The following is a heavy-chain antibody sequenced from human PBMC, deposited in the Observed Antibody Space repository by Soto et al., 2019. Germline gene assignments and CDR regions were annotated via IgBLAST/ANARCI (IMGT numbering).Heavy chain of an antibody. D-gene: IGHD3-3*01. CDR3: ARDPSPQICDIWYDTLDI. CDR1: GFTYETYW. J-gene: IGHJ4*01. Sequence: SLRLSCVASGFTYETYWMTWVRQAPGKGLEWVANMNGDASEINYFDSAKGRFTISTDNDKSTMYLQMNSLRVDDTAVYYCARDPSPQICDIWYDTLDIWGPGKVVTVSS. V-gene: IGHV3-7*01. CDR2: MNGDASEI.